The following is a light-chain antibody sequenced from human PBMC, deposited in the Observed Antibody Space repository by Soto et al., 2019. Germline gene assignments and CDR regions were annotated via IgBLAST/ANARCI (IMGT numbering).Light chain of an antibody. Sequence: EKVLKQSPATLSLSPGERDTLYCRASQSVSSYLAWYQQKPGQSPRLLIYDASNRATGIPARFSGRGSGTDFTLTISSLEPEDFAVYYCQQRSNWPQITFGQGTRLEIK. CDR3: QQRSNWPQIT. J-gene: IGKJ5*01. CDR2: DAS. CDR1: QSVSSY. V-gene: IGKV3-11*01.